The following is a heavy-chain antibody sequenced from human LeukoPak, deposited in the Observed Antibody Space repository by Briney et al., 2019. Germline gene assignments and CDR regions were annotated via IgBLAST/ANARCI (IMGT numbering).Heavy chain of an antibody. V-gene: IGHV4-59*01. CDR1: GGSISRFY. Sequence: SETLSLTCTVSGGSISRFYWGWIRQPPGKGLEWIGYIYYSGSTNYNPSLKSRVTISVDTSKNQFSLRLNSVTAADTAVYYCTRENYFDSWGQGTLVTVPS. CDR3: TRENYFDS. CDR2: IYYSGST. J-gene: IGHJ4*02.